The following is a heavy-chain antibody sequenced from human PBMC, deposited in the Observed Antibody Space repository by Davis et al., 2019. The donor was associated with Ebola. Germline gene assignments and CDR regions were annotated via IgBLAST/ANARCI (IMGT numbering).Heavy chain of an antibody. CDR3: AKAKTTVTTYGDY. V-gene: IGHV3-73*01. Sequence: GGSLRLSCAASGFTFSGSAMHWVRQASGKGLEWVGRIRSKANSYATGYAASVKGRFTISRDDSKNTAYLQMNSLKSEDTAVYYCAKAKTTVTTYGDYWGQGTLVTVSS. D-gene: IGHD4-17*01. CDR2: IRSKANSYAT. CDR1: GFTFSGSA. J-gene: IGHJ4*02.